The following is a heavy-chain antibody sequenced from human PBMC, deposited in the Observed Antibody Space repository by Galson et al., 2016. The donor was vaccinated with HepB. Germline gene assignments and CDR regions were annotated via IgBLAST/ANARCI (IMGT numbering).Heavy chain of an antibody. CDR3: ARHWTAPGISGDWFDP. CDR1: GYSFSSNW. D-gene: IGHD6-13*01. Sequence: QSGAEVKKPGESLRISCKASGYSFSSNWISWVRQKPGKGLEWMGRIDPRDSYTKYSPSFQGHVTFSADKSISAAYLQWNSLKVSDTAMYYCARHWTAPGISGDWFDPWGQGTLVIVSS. V-gene: IGHV5-10-1*01. CDR2: IDPRDSYT. J-gene: IGHJ5*02.